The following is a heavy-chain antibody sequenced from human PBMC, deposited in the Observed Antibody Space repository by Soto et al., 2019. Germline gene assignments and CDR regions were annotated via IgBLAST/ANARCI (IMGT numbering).Heavy chain of an antibody. CDR3: GKVLIGATRHTDVDS. CDR1: GVSLYSGHYY. D-gene: IGHD2-15*01. J-gene: IGHJ4*02. CDR2: IYYDEST. Sequence: PSETLSLTCTVSGVSLYSGHYYWVWIRQSPGKGLAWIASIYYDESTYYNPSLKSRVTISTDKPKNQFSLTLKSVTAADTAVYYCGKVLIGATRHTDVDSWGQGALVTVSS. V-gene: IGHV4-39*01.